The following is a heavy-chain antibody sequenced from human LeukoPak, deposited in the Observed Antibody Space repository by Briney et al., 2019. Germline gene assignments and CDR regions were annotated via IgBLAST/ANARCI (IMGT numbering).Heavy chain of an antibody. D-gene: IGHD3-3*01. V-gene: IGHV1-46*01. CDR1: GYTFTSYY. J-gene: IGHJ4*02. Sequence: GASVKVSCKASGYTFTSYYMHWVRQAPGQGLEWMGIINGSGGTTKYAQRFQGRVTMTRDTSTSTVYMELSSPISEDTAVYYCARGGSGYFGHYLDYWGQGTLVTVSS. CDR3: ARGGSGYFGHYLDY. CDR2: INGSGGTT.